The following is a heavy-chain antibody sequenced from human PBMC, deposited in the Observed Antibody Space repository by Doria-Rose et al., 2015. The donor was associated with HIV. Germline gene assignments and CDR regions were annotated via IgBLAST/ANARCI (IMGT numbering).Heavy chain of an antibody. CDR3: ARDPNSYASSGYYYDY. Sequence: KKPGSSVKVSCKASGGTSSTYAINWERQAPGQGLEWLGRIIPILGATNYAQNFQDRVTISADESAATAYMELSSLRSEDTALYYCARDPNSYASSGYYYDYWGQGTLVTVSS. CDR2: IIPILGAT. CDR1: GGTSSTYA. J-gene: IGHJ4*02. V-gene: IGHV1-69*11. D-gene: IGHD3-22*01.